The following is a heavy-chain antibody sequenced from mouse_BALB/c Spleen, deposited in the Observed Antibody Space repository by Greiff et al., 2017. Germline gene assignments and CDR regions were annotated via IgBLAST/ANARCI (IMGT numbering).Heavy chain of an antibody. D-gene: IGHD1-1*01. CDR2: INPSTGYT. V-gene: IGHV1-7*01. CDR3: ARGYYGRNYFDY. Sequence: VQLQQSGAELAKPGASVKMSCKASGYTFTSYWMHWVKQRPGQGLEWIGYINPSTGYTEYNQKFKDKATLTADKSSSTAYMQLSSLTSEDSAVYYCARGYYGRNYFDYWGQGTTLTVSS. CDR1: GYTFTSYW. J-gene: IGHJ2*01.